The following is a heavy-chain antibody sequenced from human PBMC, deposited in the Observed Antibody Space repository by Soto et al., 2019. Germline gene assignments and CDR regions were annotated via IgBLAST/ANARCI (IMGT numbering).Heavy chain of an antibody. D-gene: IGHD3-16*01. CDR2: IVPLSGTP. CDR1: GGNSNSYS. Sequence: QVRLVQSGAEVKKPGSSVKLSCKVSGGNSNSYSIAWVRQAPGQGLQWLGTIVPLSGTPNTAQQFQARVTITADTYTNTAYLELSSLRSEDTAIYYCARDWRQMSRGGFFDYWGQGSLVTISS. CDR3: ARDWRQMSRGGFFDY. J-gene: IGHJ4*02. V-gene: IGHV1-69*06.